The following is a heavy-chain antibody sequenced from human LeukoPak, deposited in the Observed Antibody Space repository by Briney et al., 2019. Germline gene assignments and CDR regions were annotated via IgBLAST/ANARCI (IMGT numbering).Heavy chain of an antibody. CDR2: ITSTRSSI. V-gene: IGHV3-48*01. CDR1: GFIFSNYN. J-gene: IGHJ6*03. D-gene: IGHD6-13*01. Sequence: GGSLRLSCAGSGFIFSNYNMNWVRQAPGKGLEWVSYITSTRSSIYYADSVKGRFTISRDNAKNSLYLQMNSLRAKDTAVYYCARVMQQPPAYYYMDVWGKGTTVTVSS. CDR3: ARVMQQPPAYYYMDV.